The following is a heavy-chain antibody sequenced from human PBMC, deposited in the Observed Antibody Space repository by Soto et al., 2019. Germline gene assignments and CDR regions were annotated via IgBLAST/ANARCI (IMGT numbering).Heavy chain of an antibody. D-gene: IGHD6-19*01. CDR1: GYTFTSHG. CDR3: ARFYSSGWPRGYFDY. J-gene: IGHJ4*02. Sequence: QVQLVQSGGEVKKPGASVKVSCKAAGYTFTSHGISWVRQAPGQGLEWMGWISTFHGSINYAQKFQGRVTMTTDTNASTAYMELRSLRSDDTAVYYCARFYSSGWPRGYFDYWGQGTPVTVSA. CDR2: ISTFHGSI. V-gene: IGHV1-18*01.